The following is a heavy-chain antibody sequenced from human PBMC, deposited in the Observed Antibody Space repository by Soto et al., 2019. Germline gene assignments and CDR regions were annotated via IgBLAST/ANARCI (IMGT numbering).Heavy chain of an antibody. CDR1: GYSFTSSS. V-gene: IGHV1-46*01. CDR3: ARGGRTAIVGAARGDY. D-gene: IGHD1-26*01. J-gene: IGHJ4*02. CDR2: ISPISST. Sequence: QVELVQSGAEVKKPGASVKVSCKASGYSFTSSSMHWVRQAPGQGLEWVGIISPISSTTSAQKFRGRGALTSEPATVTARRRLTRLKSGDQAIYYGARGGRTAIVGAARGDYWRQRSLVTVS.